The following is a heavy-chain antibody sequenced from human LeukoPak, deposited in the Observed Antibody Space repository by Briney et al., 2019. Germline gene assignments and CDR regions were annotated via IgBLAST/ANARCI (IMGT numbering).Heavy chain of an antibody. CDR3: ARVLEGILTGYRNFDY. D-gene: IGHD3-9*01. CDR1: GYTFTSYG. V-gene: IGHV1-18*04. Sequence: GASVKVSCKASGYTFTSYGISWVRQAPGQGLEWMGWISAYNGDTNYAQKLQGRVTMTTDTSMSTAYVELRSLRSDDTAVYYCARVLEGILTGYRNFDYWGQGTLVTVCS. CDR2: ISAYNGDT. J-gene: IGHJ4*02.